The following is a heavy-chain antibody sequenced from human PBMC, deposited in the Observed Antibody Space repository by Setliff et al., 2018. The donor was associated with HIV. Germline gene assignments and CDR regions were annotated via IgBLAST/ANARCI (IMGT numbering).Heavy chain of an antibody. Sequence: SETLSLTCTVSGFSISSDYYGGWIRQPPGKGLEWIGSIYHSGSTYYNPSLQSRVTTAVDTSKNQFSLKLSSVTAADTAVYYCASYYGADEPSYYFDFWGQGTQVTV. J-gene: IGHJ4*02. CDR3: ASYYGADEPSYYFDF. CDR1: GFSISSDYY. D-gene: IGHD3-22*01. CDR2: IYHSGST. V-gene: IGHV4-38-2*02.